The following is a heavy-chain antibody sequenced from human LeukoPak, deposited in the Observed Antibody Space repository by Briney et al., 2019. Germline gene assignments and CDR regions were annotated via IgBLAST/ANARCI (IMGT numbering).Heavy chain of an antibody. CDR2: MSGAGGRI. Sequence: GGSLRLSCAASGFTFSSYAMHWVRQAPGKRLEWVSIMSGAGGRIEYADSVNGRFTISRDNSRNTVYLHMNSLRAEDTAVYYCAKKGQAGTGRNYMDVWGKGTTVTVAS. J-gene: IGHJ6*03. D-gene: IGHD1-1*01. CDR3: AKKGQAGTGRNYMDV. CDR1: GFTFSSYA. V-gene: IGHV3-23*01.